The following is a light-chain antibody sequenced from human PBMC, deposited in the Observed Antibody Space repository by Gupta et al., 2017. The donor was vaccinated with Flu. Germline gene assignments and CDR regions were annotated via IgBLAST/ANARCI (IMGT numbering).Light chain of an antibody. J-gene: IGLJ3*02. Sequence: QTVLTQSPSASGTPGQRVTISCSGSSSNIGSHTVSLYRQLPGTAPKLLIYSSDKRPSWVPYRFSCSKSGTSASLAISGLQSEDEADYYCSAWDDSLNAWLFGGGTKMTV. V-gene: IGLV1-44*01. CDR3: SAWDDSLNAWL. CDR2: SSD. CDR1: SSNIGSHT.